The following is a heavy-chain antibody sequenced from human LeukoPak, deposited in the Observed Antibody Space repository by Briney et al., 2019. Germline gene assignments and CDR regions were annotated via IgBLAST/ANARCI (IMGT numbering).Heavy chain of an antibody. CDR2: IYYSGST. V-gene: IGHV4-31*03. CDR1: GGSISSGGYY. J-gene: IGHJ4*02. D-gene: IGHD1-26*01. CDR3: AREGVGATGSYS. Sequence: SETLSLTCTVSGGSISSGGYYWSWLRQRPGKGLEWIGYIYYSGSTYYNPSLKSRVTISVDTSQTQFSLKLSSVTAADTAVYYCAREGVGATGSYSWGQGTPVTVSS.